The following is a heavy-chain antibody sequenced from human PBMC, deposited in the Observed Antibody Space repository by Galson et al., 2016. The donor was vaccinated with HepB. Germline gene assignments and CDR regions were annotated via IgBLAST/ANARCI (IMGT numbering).Heavy chain of an antibody. D-gene: IGHD3-22*01. CDR1: GFTFSNHA. V-gene: IGHV3-69-1*02. CDR3: ARASYYYDSSDYRASYYFDY. CDR2: ITGSGVT. J-gene: IGHJ4*02. Sequence: LRLSCAASGFTFSNHAMSWVRQAPGKGLEWVSVITGSGVTYYADSVKGRFTISRDNAKNSLYLQMNSLRAEDTAVYYCARASYYYDSSDYRASYYFDYWGQGTLVTVSS.